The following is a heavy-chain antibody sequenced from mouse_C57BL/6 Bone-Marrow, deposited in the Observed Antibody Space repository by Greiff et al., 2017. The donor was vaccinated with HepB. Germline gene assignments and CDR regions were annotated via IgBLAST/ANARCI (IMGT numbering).Heavy chain of an antibody. V-gene: IGHV1-4*01. CDR1: GYTFTSYT. CDR2: INPSSGYT. Sequence: QVQLQQSGAELARPGASVSMSCTASGYTFTSYTMHWVKQRPGQGLEWIGYINPSSGYTKYNQKFKDKATLNADKSSNTAYIQLSSLTSDDSAVYYCARGGFYYWCQGTTLTVSA. CDR3: ARGGFYY. J-gene: IGHJ2*01.